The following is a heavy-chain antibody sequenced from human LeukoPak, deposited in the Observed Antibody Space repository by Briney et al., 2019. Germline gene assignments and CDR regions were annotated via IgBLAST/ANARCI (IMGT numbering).Heavy chain of an antibody. Sequence: SGGSLRLSCAASGFTFSSYWMSWVRQAPVKGLEWVANIKQDGSEKYYVDSVKGRFTISRDNAKNSLYLQMNSVRVEDTAVYYCARDVPVAGLDYWGQGTLVTVSS. D-gene: IGHD6-19*01. CDR2: IKQDGSEK. CDR3: ARDVPVAGLDY. CDR1: GFTFSSYW. V-gene: IGHV3-7*03. J-gene: IGHJ4*02.